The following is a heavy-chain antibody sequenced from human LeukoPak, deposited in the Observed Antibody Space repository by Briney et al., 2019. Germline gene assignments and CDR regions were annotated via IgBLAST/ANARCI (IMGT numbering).Heavy chain of an antibody. J-gene: IGHJ5*02. D-gene: IGHD3-10*01. CDR2: INHSGST. V-gene: IGHV4-34*01. CDR3: ARGRITMVRGVTRGNWFDP. Sequence: PSETLSLTCAVYGGSFSGYYWSWIRQPPGKGLEWIGEINHSGSTNYNPSLKSRVTISVDTSKNQFSLKLSSVTAADTAVYYCARGRITMVRGVTRGNWFDPWGQGTLDTVSS. CDR1: GGSFSGYY.